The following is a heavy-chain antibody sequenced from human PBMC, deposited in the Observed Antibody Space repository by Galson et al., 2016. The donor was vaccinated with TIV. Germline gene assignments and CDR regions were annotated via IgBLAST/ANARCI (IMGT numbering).Heavy chain of an antibody. V-gene: IGHV3-7*01. CDR2: IKEDGSTI. Sequence: CAVSGFTFNNYWMSWVRQAPGKGLEWVANIKEDGSTIYYVDSVEGRFTISRDNAKNSLYLQMNSLRAEDTAMYYCARDHSYQSFDYWGQGTLVTVSS. D-gene: IGHD2-2*01. CDR3: ARDHSYQSFDY. J-gene: IGHJ4*02. CDR1: GFTFNNYW.